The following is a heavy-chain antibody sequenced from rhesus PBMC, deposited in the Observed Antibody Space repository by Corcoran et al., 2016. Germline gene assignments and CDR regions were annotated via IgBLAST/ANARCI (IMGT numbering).Heavy chain of an antibody. Sequence: QVQLVQSGAEVKKPGASVTVSCKASGFTFGSYAIICVRQAPGKGLEWGGGVMPLVGKTNYAKKCQGRVTITADTSTSTAYMELSSLRSEDTAVYYCARGPSNLYYFDYWGQGVLVTVSS. V-gene: IGHV1S10*01. D-gene: IGHD1-1*01. CDR1: GFTFGSYA. J-gene: IGHJ4*01. CDR3: ARGPSNLYYFDY. CDR2: VMPLVGKT.